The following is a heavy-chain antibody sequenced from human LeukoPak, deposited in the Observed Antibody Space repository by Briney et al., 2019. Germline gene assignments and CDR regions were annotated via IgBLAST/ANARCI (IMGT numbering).Heavy chain of an antibody. CDR1: GFTFSSYE. Sequence: EGSLRLSCAASGFTFSSYEMNWVRQAPGKGLEWVSYISSSGSTIYYADSVKGRFTISRDNAKNSLYLQMNSLRAEDTAVYYCARDLGSSWQLLINYYGMDVWGQGTTVTVSS. D-gene: IGHD6-13*01. CDR3: ARDLGSSWQLLINYYGMDV. CDR2: ISSSGSTI. J-gene: IGHJ6*02. V-gene: IGHV3-48*03.